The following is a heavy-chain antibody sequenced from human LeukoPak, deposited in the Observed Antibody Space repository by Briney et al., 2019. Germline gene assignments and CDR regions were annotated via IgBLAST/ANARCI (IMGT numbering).Heavy chain of an antibody. V-gene: IGHV4-34*01. J-gene: IGHJ4*02. Sequence: PSVTLSLTCAVYGGSFSGYYWSWIRQPPGKGLEWIGEINHSGSTNYNPSLKSRVTISVDTSKNQFSLKLSSVTAADTAVYYCARGTRGAVAGNFDYWGQGTLVTVSS. D-gene: IGHD6-19*01. CDR2: INHSGST. CDR1: GGSFSGYY. CDR3: ARGTRGAVAGNFDY.